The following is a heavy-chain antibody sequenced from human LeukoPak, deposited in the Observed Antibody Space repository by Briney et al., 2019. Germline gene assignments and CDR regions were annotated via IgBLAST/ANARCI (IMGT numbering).Heavy chain of an antibody. CDR1: GGSISSGGYY. J-gene: IGHJ4*02. CDR2: IYYSGST. Sequence: PSETLSLTCTVSGGSISSGGYYWSRIRQHPGKGLEWIGYIYYSGSTYYNPSLKSRVTISVDTSKNQFSLKLSSVTAADTAVYYCARVGYYYDSHYWGQGTLVTVSS. V-gene: IGHV4-31*03. CDR3: ARVGYYYDSHY. D-gene: IGHD3-22*01.